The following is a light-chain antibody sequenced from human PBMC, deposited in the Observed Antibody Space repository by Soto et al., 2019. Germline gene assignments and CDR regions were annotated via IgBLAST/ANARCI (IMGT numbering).Light chain of an antibody. CDR2: SAS. J-gene: IGKJ2*01. V-gene: IGKV3-15*01. CDR1: PSGISN. CDR3: QQYNNWSVMTT. Sequence: EIVMTQSPATLSVSPGGKATLSCRARPSGISNLAWYQQTHGQAPRLLRYSASIRATGIPARLSRSGSGTEFTLTFISLQYEDFAVYYCQQYNNWSVMTTFAQGTKVAIK.